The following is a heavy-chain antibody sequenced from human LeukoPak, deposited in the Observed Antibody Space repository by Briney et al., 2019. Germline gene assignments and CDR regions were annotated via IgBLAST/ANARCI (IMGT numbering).Heavy chain of an antibody. CDR3: AREWLLDDFWSGYFDY. D-gene: IGHD3-3*01. CDR1: GGTFSGYA. Sequence: SVKVSCKASGGTFSGYALTWVRQAPGQGLEWMGGIIPFFGSANYAQKFQGRVTITADKSTSTAYMELSSLRSEDTAVYYCAREWLLDDFWSGYFDYWGQGTLVTVSS. J-gene: IGHJ4*02. V-gene: IGHV1-69*06. CDR2: IIPFFGSA.